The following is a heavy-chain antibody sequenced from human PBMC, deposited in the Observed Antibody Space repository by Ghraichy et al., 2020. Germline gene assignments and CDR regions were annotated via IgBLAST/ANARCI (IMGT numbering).Heavy chain of an antibody. CDR2: IYYSGST. D-gene: IGHD1-26*01. Sequence: SETLSLTCTVSGGSISSYYWSWIRQPPGKGLEWIGYIYYSGSTNYNPSLKSRVTISVDTSKNQFSLKLSSVTAADTAVYYCASFSGSYYTNDYWGQGTLVTVSS. CDR3: ASFSGSYYTNDY. V-gene: IGHV4-59*01. J-gene: IGHJ4*02. CDR1: GGSISSYY.